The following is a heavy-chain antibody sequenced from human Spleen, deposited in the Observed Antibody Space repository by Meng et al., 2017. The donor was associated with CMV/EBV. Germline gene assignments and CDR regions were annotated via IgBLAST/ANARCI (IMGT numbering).Heavy chain of an antibody. CDR2: IYNTGRD. D-gene: IGHD2-21*01. J-gene: IGHJ6*02. Sequence: SETLSLTCTVSGASVSSDDYHWSWIRQPPGKELEWIGQIYNTGRDTYNPSLKSRVTISADTSKNQFSLKLTSVTAADTAVYYCARDSRYCGGDCYNGYGMDVWGQGTTVTVSS. CDR1: GASVSSDDYH. CDR3: ARDSRYCGGDCYNGYGMDV. V-gene: IGHV4-61*08.